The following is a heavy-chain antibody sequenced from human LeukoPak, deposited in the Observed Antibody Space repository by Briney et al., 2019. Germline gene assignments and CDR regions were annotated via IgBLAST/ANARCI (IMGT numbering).Heavy chain of an antibody. CDR1: GFTFDDYA. CDR3: ARAMVRGVIITSYYFDY. Sequence: GGSLRLSCAASGFTFDDYAMHWVRQAPGKGLEWVSGISWNSGSIGYADSVKGRFTISRDNAKNTLYLQMSSLRAEDTAVYYCARAMVRGVIITSYYFDYWGQGTLVTVSS. J-gene: IGHJ4*02. V-gene: IGHV3-9*01. D-gene: IGHD3-10*01. CDR2: ISWNSGSI.